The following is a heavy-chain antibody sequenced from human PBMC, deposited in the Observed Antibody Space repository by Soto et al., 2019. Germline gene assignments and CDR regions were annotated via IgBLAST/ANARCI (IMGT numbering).Heavy chain of an antibody. CDR3: ARDPYYYDGHYYCGLDV. J-gene: IGHJ6*02. D-gene: IGHD3-22*01. CDR2: IKRDGSEK. V-gene: IGHV3-7*01. Sequence: EVQLVESGGGLVQPGGSLRLSCAASGFSFNRHGMSWVRQATGKGLKWVASIKRDGSEKYYVNYVKGRCTISRDNVKNSLSMQITSLRAKDTAVYYCARDPYYYDGHYYCGLDVLGQGATVTGSS. CDR1: GFSFNRHG.